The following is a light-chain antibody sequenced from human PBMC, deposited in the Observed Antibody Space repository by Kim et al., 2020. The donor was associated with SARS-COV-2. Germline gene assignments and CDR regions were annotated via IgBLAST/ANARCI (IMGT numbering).Light chain of an antibody. CDR2: SAS. Sequence: LSPGERATLSCRAPQSVGSYLAWYQQKPGQAPRVLIYSASNRATGIPARFSGSGSGTDFTLTISSLESEDFGVYYCQQRSNWPLTFGGGTKVEIK. CDR3: QQRSNWPLT. V-gene: IGKV3-11*01. J-gene: IGKJ4*01. CDR1: QSVGSY.